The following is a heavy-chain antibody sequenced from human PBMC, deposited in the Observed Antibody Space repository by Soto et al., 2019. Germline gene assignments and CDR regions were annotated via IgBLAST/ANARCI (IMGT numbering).Heavy chain of an antibody. J-gene: IGHJ4*02. Sequence: GSLRRYCAASGFTFENAWISWVRPAPGKGLACVGRIKRKTDGGTADYAAPVTGRFTISRDDSKSTLYLEMNSLKTEDTAVYYCTTDLYYAYVWGSLRPKYDFDHWGQGTLVTVSS. CDR2: IKRKTDGGTA. D-gene: IGHD3-16*01. V-gene: IGHV3-15*01. CDR1: GFTFENAW. CDR3: TTDLYYAYVWGSLRPKYDFDH.